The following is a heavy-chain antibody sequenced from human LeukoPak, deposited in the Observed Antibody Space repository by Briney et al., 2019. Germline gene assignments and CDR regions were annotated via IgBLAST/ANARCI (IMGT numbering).Heavy chain of an antibody. CDR1: GFTFNRYA. D-gene: IGHD1-7*01. CDR3: AKDDSGWNYAWHLGL. V-gene: IGHV3-23*01. Sequence: GGSLSLSCAASGFTFNRYAMTWVRQAPGKGLEWVSTLSPSGTTTYYADSVKGRFTMSRDNSKNTVDLQMDSLRAEDTATYYCAKDDSGWNYAWHLGLWSRGTQVTVSS. J-gene: IGHJ2*01. CDR2: LSPSGTTT.